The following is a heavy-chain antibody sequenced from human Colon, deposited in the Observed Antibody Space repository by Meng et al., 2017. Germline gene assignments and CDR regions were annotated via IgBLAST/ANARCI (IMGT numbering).Heavy chain of an antibody. J-gene: IGHJ4*02. D-gene: IGHD6-19*01. V-gene: IGHV4-34*01. CDR2: INHTGNT. CDR3: ARSVRLGVAGKSGAY. Sequence: QWWGSGLLTPSETLSLTWAVYGGSFSGYSWSWIRQPPGKGLEWIGEINHTGNTSYNPSLKSRLTISVDTSKNQFSLNLSSVTAADTALYYCARSVRLGVAGKSGAYWGQGTLVTVSS. CDR1: GGSFSGYS.